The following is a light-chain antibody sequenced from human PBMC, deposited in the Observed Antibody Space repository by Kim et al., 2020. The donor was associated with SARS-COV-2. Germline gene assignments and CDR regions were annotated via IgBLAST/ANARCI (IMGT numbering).Light chain of an antibody. Sequence: SALTQPASVSGSPGQSITISCTGTSSDVGGYNYVSWYQQHPGKAPNLLIYHVSNRPSGVSNRFSGSNSGNTASLTISGLQAEDEADYYSSSYTSSSTDVVFGGGTQLTVL. V-gene: IGLV2-14*03. CDR3: SSYTSSSTDVV. CDR2: HVS. CDR1: SSDVGGYNY. J-gene: IGLJ2*01.